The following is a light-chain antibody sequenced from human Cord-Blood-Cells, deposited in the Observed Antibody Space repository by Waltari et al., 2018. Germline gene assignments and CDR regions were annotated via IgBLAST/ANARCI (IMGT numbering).Light chain of an antibody. CDR3: QQYNNWPFT. V-gene: IGKV3-15*01. CDR1: QSVSSN. CDR2: GAS. J-gene: IGKJ3*01. Sequence: EIVMTQSPATLSVSPGERATLSCRASQSVSSNLAWYQQKPGQAPRLLIYGASTRATGIPARFSGRGSGTEFTLTISSLQSEDFAVYHCQQYNNWPFTFGPGTKVDIK.